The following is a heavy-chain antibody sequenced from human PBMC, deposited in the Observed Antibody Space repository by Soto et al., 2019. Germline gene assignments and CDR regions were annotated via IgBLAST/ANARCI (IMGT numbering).Heavy chain of an antibody. J-gene: IGHJ6*02. CDR3: AIGGIAALLVGMDV. Sequence: SETLSLTCAVYGGSFSGYYWSWIRQPPGKGLEWIGEINHSGSTNYNPSLKSRVTISVDTAKNQFSLKLSSVTAADTAVYYCAIGGIAALLVGMDVWGQGTTVTVSS. CDR1: GGSFSGYY. D-gene: IGHD6-6*01. CDR2: INHSGST. V-gene: IGHV4-34*01.